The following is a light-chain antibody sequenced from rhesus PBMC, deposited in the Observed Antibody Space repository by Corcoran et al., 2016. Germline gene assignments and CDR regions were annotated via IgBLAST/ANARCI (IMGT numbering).Light chain of an antibody. CDR1: QGISSW. Sequence: DIQMTQSPSSLSASVGDRVTITCRASQGISSWLAWYQQKPGKDPKLLIYKASSLQSGVPPRFSGSGSGTDFTLTISSLQPEDFATYYCHQYNSAPHSFGQGTKVEIK. J-gene: IGKJ2*01. V-gene: IGKV1-21*01. CDR3: HQYNSAPHS. CDR2: KAS.